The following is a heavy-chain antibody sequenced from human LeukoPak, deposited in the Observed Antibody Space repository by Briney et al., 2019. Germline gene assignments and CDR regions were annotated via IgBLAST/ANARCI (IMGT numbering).Heavy chain of an antibody. Sequence: GGSLRLSCAASGFTFSTYAITWVRQAPGQGLEWVSTITNTGSNTYYADSVKGRFTISRDNSKNTLYLQMNSLRAEDTAVYYCAKGSSGSYYYFDYWGQGTLVTVSS. V-gene: IGHV3-23*01. J-gene: IGHJ4*02. D-gene: IGHD3-10*01. CDR2: ITNTGSNT. CDR1: GFTFSTYA. CDR3: AKGSSGSYYYFDY.